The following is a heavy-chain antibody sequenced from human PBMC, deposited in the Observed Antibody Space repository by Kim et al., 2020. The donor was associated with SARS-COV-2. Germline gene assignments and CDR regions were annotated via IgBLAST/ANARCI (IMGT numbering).Heavy chain of an antibody. V-gene: IGHV3-74*03. J-gene: IGHJ5*01. Sequence: GGSLRLSCAASGFTFSGYWMHWVRQVPGKGLVWVSRIKYDGSSSTYADSVKGRFTISRDNAKNTLYLQMNSLRAEDTAAYYCARSDWFDFWGQGTLVTVS. CDR2: IKYDGSSS. CDR3: ARSDWFDF. CDR1: GFTFSGYW.